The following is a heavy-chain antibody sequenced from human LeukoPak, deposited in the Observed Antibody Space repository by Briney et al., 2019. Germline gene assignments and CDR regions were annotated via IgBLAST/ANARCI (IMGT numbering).Heavy chain of an antibody. V-gene: IGHV1-8*01. CDR2: MNPKSGNT. J-gene: IGHJ4*02. CDR1: GYTFTSYV. CDR3: ARGGAGYYDSSGYYFVY. D-gene: IGHD3-22*01. Sequence: GASVKVSCKASGYTFTSYVFNWVRQAAARGLEWMGWMNPKSGNTGYAQKFQGRVTMTTNTSISTAYMELSSLRSEDTAVYYCARGGAGYYDSSGYYFVYWGQGTLVTVSS.